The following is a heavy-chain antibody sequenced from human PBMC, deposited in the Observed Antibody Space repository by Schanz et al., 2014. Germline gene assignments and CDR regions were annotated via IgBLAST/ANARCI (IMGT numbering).Heavy chain of an antibody. J-gene: IGHJ4*02. CDR1: GYTFISYD. Sequence: QVQLVQSGDEVKKPGASVKVSCKASGYTFISYDINWVRQAPGQGLEWLGWMNPNSGNPGFAQKFRGRVTMTRNTSMSTAYIELHILTSEDTAVYYCARGRTFDYWGQGTLVTVSS. CDR3: ARGRTFDY. CDR2: MNPNSGNP. V-gene: IGHV1-8*01.